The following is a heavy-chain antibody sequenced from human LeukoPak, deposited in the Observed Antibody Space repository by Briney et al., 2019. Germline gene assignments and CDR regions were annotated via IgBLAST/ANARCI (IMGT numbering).Heavy chain of an antibody. V-gene: IGHV1-24*01. CDR3: ATVRRGYSYGIYYYYGMDV. CDR2: FDPEDGET. Sequence: ASVKVSCKVSGYTLTELSMHWVRPAPGKGLEWMGGFDPEDGETIYAQKFQGRVTMTEDTSTDTAYMELSRLRSEDTAVYYCATVRRGYSYGIYYYYGMDVWGQGTTVTVSS. CDR1: GYTLTELS. D-gene: IGHD5-18*01. J-gene: IGHJ6*02.